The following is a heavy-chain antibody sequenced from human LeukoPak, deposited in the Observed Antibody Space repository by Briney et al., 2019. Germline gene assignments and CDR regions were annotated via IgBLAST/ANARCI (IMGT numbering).Heavy chain of an antibody. J-gene: IGHJ2*01. D-gene: IGHD4-17*01. CDR2: IYSSGST. CDR3: ARSRADYGDYNWYFDL. Sequence: SETLSLTCTVSGGSISSGDYYWSWIRQPPGKGLEWIGYIYSSGSTYYNPSLKSRVTISVDTSKNQFSLKLSSVTAADTAVYYCARSRADYGDYNWYFDLWGRGTLVTVSS. CDR1: GGSISSGDYY. V-gene: IGHV4-30-4*01.